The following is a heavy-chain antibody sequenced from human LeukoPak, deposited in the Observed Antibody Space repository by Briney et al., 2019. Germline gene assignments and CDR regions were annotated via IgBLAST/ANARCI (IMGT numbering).Heavy chain of an antibody. CDR2: IYYSGST. V-gene: IGHV4-39*01. Sequence: SETLSLTCAVYGGSFSSYYWGWIRQPPRKGLEWIGTIYYSGSTYDNPSLKSRVTISVDTSKNQFSLKLSSVTAADTAVYYCASTYYYYYYMDVWGKGTTVTISS. CDR3: ASTYYYYYYMDV. J-gene: IGHJ6*03. CDR1: GGSFSSYY.